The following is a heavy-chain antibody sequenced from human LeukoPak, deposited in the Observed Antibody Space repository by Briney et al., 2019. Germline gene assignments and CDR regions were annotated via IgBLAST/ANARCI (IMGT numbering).Heavy chain of an antibody. V-gene: IGHV4-61*01. CDR2: IYYSGST. D-gene: IGHD5-12*01. J-gene: IGHJ4*02. Sequence: SETLSLTCTVSGGSVSSGSYYWSWIRQPPGKGLEWIGYIYYSGSTNYNPSLKSRVTISVDTSKNQFSLKLSSVTAADTAVYYCARAAITVNSYYFDYWGQGTLVTVSS. CDR3: ARAAITVNSYYFDY. CDR1: GGSVSSGSYY.